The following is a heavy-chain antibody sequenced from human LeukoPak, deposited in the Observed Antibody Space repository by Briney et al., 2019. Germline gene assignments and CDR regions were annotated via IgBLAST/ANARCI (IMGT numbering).Heavy chain of an antibody. Sequence: ASVRVSCKASGYTFTSYAMNWVRQAPGQGLEWMGWIKTNTGNPTYAQGSTGRFVFSLDTSVSTAYLQITRLKAEDTAVYYCATGSYYYDSSGYCPLEFDYWGQGTLVTVSS. J-gene: IGHJ4*02. CDR1: GYTFTSYA. D-gene: IGHD3-22*01. CDR2: IKTNTGNP. CDR3: ATGSYYYDSSGYCPLEFDY. V-gene: IGHV7-4-1*02.